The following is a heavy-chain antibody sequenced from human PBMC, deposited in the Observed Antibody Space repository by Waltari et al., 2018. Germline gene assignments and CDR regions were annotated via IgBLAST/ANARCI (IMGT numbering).Heavy chain of an antibody. D-gene: IGHD7-27*01. CDR3: AASLTDAFDI. V-gene: IGHV5-51*03. CDR1: GYSFTSYC. CDR2: IYPGDSDT. Sequence: EVQLVQSGAEVKTPGESLKISCKGSGYSFTSYCTGWVRPMPGKGLEWMGIIYPGDSDTRYITAFQGQVTISADKSISTAYLQWSSLKASDTAMYYCAASLTDAFDIWGQGTMVTVSS. J-gene: IGHJ3*02.